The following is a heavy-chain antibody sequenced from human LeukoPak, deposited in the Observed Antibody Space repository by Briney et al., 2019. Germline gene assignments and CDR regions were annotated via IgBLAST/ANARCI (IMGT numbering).Heavy chain of an antibody. CDR2: IYYSGST. D-gene: IGHD4-23*01. V-gene: IGHV4-59*08. CDR3: ARLSPHTDYGGPPDY. Sequence: PSETLSLTCTVSGVSVSSYYWSWIRQPPGKGLEWVGYIYYSGSTNYNPSLKSRVTISVDTSKNQFSLKLSSVTAADTAVYYCARLSPHTDYGGPPDYWGQGTLVTVSS. J-gene: IGHJ4*02. CDR1: GVSVSSYY.